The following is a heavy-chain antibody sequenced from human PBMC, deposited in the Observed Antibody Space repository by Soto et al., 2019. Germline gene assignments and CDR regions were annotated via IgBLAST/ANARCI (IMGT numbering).Heavy chain of an antibody. CDR1: GYTFTGYG. Sequence: ASVKVSCKPSGYTFTGYGVDWVRQAPGQGLEWMGWINSGNGNTKYSEKFQGRVTITRDTSASTAYMELNSLTSEDTAVYYCAIGLTVFLVVFVYWG. CDR3: AIGLTVFLVVFVY. D-gene: IGHD2-21*01. CDR2: INSGNGNT. V-gene: IGHV1-3*01. J-gene: IGHJ4*01.